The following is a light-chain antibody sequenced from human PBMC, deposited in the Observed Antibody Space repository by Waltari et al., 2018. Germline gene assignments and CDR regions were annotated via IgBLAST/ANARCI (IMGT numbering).Light chain of an antibody. V-gene: IGKV1-NL1*01. Sequence: DIQLTQYPSSLSASVGDRVTITCRASQGISNSLAWYQQRPGKAPKLLLYTASGFESEVPPRFSGSGSGTDYTLTISSLQPEDFATYYCQQYSSTPFTFGPGTKVDI. CDR1: QGISNS. CDR2: TAS. J-gene: IGKJ3*01. CDR3: QQYSSTPFT.